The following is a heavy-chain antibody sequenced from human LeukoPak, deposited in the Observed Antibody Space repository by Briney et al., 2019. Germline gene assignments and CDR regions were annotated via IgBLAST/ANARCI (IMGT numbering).Heavy chain of an antibody. Sequence: GGSLRLSCAASGFTFSSYSMHWVRQAPGKGLEWVAVIWYDGSNKYYADSVKGRLTISRDNSKNTLYLQMNSLRAEDTAVYYCARDSGTTCDYWGQGTLVTVSS. CDR1: GFTFSSYS. CDR3: ARDSGTTCDY. V-gene: IGHV3-33*01. CDR2: IWYDGSNK. D-gene: IGHD1-7*01. J-gene: IGHJ4*02.